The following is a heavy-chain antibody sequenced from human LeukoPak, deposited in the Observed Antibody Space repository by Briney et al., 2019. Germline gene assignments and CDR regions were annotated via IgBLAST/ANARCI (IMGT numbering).Heavy chain of an antibody. CDR1: GGTFSSYA. CDR2: FDPEDGET. Sequence: GASVKVSCKASGGTFSSYAISWVRQAPGQGLEWMGGFDPEDGETIYAQKFQGRVTMTGDTSTDTAYMELSSLRSEDTAVYYCATTARPYSSGWYFYYGMDVWGQGTTVTVSS. D-gene: IGHD6-19*01. CDR3: ATTARPYSSGWYFYYGMDV. J-gene: IGHJ6*02. V-gene: IGHV1-24*01.